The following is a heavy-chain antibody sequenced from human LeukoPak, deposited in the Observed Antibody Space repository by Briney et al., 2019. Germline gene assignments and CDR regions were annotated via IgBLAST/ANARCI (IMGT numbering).Heavy chain of an antibody. CDR2: IKSKTDGGTT. V-gene: IGHV3-15*01. CDR1: GFTFSNAW. Sequence: GGSLRLSCAASGFTFSNAWMSWVRQAPGKGLEWVGRIKSKTDGGTTDYAAPVKGRFTISRDDSKNTLYLQMNSLKTEDTAVYYCTTEKRGYSYGSYYYYYYMDVWGKGTTVTISS. J-gene: IGHJ6*03. CDR3: TTEKRGYSYGSYYYYYYMDV. D-gene: IGHD5-18*01.